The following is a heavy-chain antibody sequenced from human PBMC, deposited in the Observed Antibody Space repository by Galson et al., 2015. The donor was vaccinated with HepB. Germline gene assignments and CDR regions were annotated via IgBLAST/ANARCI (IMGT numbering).Heavy chain of an antibody. V-gene: IGHV3-49*03. CDR1: GFTFGDYA. CDR3: TRDESLDWYYFDY. J-gene: IGHJ4*02. CDR2: IRSKAYGGTT. Sequence: SLRLSCAASGFTFGDYAMSWFRQAPGKGLEWVGFIRSKAYGGTTEYAASVKGRFTISRDDSKSIAYLQMNSLKTEDTAVYYCTRDESLDWYYFDYWGQGTLVTVSS. D-gene: IGHD2-21*01.